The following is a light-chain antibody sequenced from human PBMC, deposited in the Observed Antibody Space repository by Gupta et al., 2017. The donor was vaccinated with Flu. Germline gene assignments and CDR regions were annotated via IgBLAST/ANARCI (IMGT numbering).Light chain of an antibody. CDR3: QSYDSSLSGSV. Sequence: QSVLTQPPSESGAPGQRVTISCPGSSSNIGAGYDVHWYQQLPGTAPKLLIYGNSNRPSGVPDRFSGSKSGTSASLAITGLQAEDEADYYCQSYDSSLSGSVFGGGTKLTVL. V-gene: IGLV1-40*01. J-gene: IGLJ2*01. CDR1: SSNIGAGYD. CDR2: GNS.